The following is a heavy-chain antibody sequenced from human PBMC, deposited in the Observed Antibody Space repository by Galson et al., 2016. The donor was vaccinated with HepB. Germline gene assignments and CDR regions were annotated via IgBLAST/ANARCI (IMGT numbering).Heavy chain of an antibody. Sequence: SETLSLTCTVSSGSISSGGYYWSWIRQPPGKGLEWIGYIYYNGHTKTNSSLKSRVTLSVDTSTNHFSLNLTSVTAADTAVYYCARDRGNLGSDLWGRGTRVTVSS. V-gene: IGHV4-61*03. D-gene: IGHD4-23*01. CDR1: SGSISSGGYY. J-gene: IGHJ2*01. CDR3: ARDRGNLGSDL. CDR2: IYYNGHT.